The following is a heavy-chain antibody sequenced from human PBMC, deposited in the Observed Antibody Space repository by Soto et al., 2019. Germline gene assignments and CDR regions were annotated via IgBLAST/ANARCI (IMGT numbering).Heavy chain of an antibody. J-gene: IGHJ5*02. CDR3: ARLHCPSPNCVPLDP. Sequence: QLQLQESGPGLVKPSETLSLTCTVSGGSISDDTYYWGWIRQPPGKGLEWIGSMYYSGTSSYNPSLKSRVSMSVDTSKKQLSLRLTSVTAADTAVYYCARLHCPSPNCVPLDPWGQGTLVTVSS. CDR1: GGSISDDTYY. V-gene: IGHV4-39*01. CDR2: MYYSGTS. D-gene: IGHD1-1*01.